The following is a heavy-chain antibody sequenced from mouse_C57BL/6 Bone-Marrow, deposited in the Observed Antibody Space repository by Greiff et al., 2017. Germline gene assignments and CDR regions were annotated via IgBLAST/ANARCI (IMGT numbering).Heavy chain of an antibody. CDR1: GYTFTSYG. V-gene: IGHV1-81*01. Sequence: QVQLQQSGAELARPGASVKLSCKASGYTFTSYGISWVKQRTGQGLEWIGEIYPRSGNTYYNEKFKGKATLTADKSSSTAYMELRSLTSEDSAVYFCARRGTEIYYDYSYAMDYWGQGTSVTVSS. CDR3: ARRGTEIYYDYSYAMDY. CDR2: IYPRSGNT. J-gene: IGHJ4*01. D-gene: IGHD2-4*01.